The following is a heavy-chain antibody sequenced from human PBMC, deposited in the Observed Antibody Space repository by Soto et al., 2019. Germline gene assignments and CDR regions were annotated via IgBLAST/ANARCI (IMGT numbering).Heavy chain of an antibody. CDR1: GGTFSSYT. CDR3: ARGGGSWYAEDY. V-gene: IGHV1-69*02. D-gene: IGHD6-13*01. CDR2: IIPILGIA. J-gene: IGHJ4*02. Sequence: QVQLVQSGAEVKKPGSSVKVSCKASGGTFSSYTISWVRQALGQGLEWMGRIIPILGIANYAQKFQGRVTITADKSTSTAYMELSSLRSEDTAVYYCARGGGSWYAEDYWGQGTLVTVSS.